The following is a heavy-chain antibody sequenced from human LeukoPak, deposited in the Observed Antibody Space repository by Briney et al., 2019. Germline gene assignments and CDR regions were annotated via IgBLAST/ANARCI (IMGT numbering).Heavy chain of an antibody. J-gene: IGHJ4*02. CDR2: ISGSGGST. Sequence: GGSLRLSCAASGFTFSSYAMGWVRQAPGKGLEWVSAISGSGGSTYYADSVKGRFTISRDNSKNTLYLQMNSLRAEDTAVYYSAKRGTRSITIFGVAFDYWGQGTLVTVSS. D-gene: IGHD3-3*01. CDR1: GFTFSSYA. V-gene: IGHV3-23*01. CDR3: AKRGTRSITIFGVAFDY.